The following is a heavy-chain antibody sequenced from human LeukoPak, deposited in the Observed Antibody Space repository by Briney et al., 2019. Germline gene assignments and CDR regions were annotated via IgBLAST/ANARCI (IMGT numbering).Heavy chain of an antibody. Sequence: SETLXXTCGVFGGSLSDFYWSWVRQSPGKGLEWIGEINHNRGSNNNPSLKSRLTISVDTSKNQFSLKLSSVTAADTAVYYCALAGSYFDYWGQGTLVTVSS. CDR3: ALAGSYFDY. V-gene: IGHV4-34*01. CDR2: INHNRGS. CDR1: GGSLSDFY. D-gene: IGHD6-19*01. J-gene: IGHJ4*02.